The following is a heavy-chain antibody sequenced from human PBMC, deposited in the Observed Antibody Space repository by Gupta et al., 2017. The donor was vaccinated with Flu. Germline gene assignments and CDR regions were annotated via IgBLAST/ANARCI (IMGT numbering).Heavy chain of an antibody. CDR2: LNTGGGSA. J-gene: IGHJ4*02. Sequence: EVHLLASGGGLVQSGGSLRPSCSASGFTFNLYAMNWVRQAPGKGLEWVSALNTGGGSAYSPDAGSSRFTITRDNSKKLLYLHMTNLGVEVTSVYYWAVNWGSWFSAYWGQGTLVSVSS. V-gene: IGHV3-23*01. CDR3: AVNWGSWFSAY. D-gene: IGHD2-15*01. CDR1: GFTFNLYA.